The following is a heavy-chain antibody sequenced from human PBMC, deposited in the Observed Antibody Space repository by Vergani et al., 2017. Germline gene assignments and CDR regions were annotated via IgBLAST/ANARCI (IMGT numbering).Heavy chain of an antibody. V-gene: IGHV1-69*12. J-gene: IGHJ6*02. CDR3: AIVANYYYTGMDV. Sequence: QVQLVQSGAEVKKPGSSVKVSCKASGGTFSSYAISWVRQAPGQGLEWMGGIIPIFGTANYAQKFQGRVTIIADESTSTASMELSSLRSEDTAVYYGAIVANYYYTGMDVGGQRTTVTVPS. CDR1: GGTFSSYA. CDR2: IIPIFGTA.